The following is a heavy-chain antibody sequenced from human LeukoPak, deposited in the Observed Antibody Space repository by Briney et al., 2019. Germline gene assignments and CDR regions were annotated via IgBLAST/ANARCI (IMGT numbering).Heavy chain of an antibody. D-gene: IGHD5-18*01. Sequence: PSETLSLTCTVSGGSISSSSYYRGWIRQPPGKGLEWIGSIYYSGSTYYNPSLKSRVTISVDTSKNQFSLKLSSVTAADTAVYYCARHSGDTAPKNWGQGTLVTVSS. CDR2: IYYSGST. CDR3: ARHSGDTAPKN. V-gene: IGHV4-39*01. CDR1: GGSISSSSYY. J-gene: IGHJ4*02.